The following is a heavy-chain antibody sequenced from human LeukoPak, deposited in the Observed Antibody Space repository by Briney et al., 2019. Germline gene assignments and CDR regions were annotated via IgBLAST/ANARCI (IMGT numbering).Heavy chain of an antibody. D-gene: IGHD3-22*01. V-gene: IGHV3-7*01. CDR1: GFTFSTYW. J-gene: IGHJ4*02. CDR3: ARCPYDSTGYYSVPSHLDY. CDR2: IKQDGSEK. Sequence: PGGSLRLSCAASGFTFSTYWMTWVRQAPGKGLEWVANIKQDGSEKYYVDSLRGRFSISRDNVKNSPFLQMSSLSAEDTAVYYCARCPYDSTGYYSVPSHLDYWGQGTLVTVSS.